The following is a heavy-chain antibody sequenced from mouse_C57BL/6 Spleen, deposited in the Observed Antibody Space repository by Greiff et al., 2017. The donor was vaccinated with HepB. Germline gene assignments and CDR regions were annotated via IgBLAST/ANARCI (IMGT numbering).Heavy chain of an antibody. V-gene: IGHV1-18*01. CDR1: GYTFTDYN. CDR2: INPNNGGT. D-gene: IGHD2-1*01. CDR3: ARYRYGNYVDWYFDV. J-gene: IGHJ1*03. Sequence: EVQLQQSGPELVKPGASVKIPCKASGYTFTDYNMDWVKQSHGKSLEWIGDINPNNGGTICNQKFKGKATLTVDKSSSTAYMELRSLTSEDTAVYYCARYRYGNYVDWYFDVWGTGTTVTVSS.